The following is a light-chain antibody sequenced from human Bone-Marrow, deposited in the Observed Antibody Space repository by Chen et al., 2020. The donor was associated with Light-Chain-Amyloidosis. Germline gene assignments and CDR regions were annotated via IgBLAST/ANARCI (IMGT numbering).Light chain of an antibody. J-gene: IGLJ1*01. V-gene: IGLV2-14*01. Sequence: QSALTQPASVSGSPGQSITISCTGTSSDVGGDNHVSWYQQHSDKAPKLMIYEVTNRPSWVPDRFSGSKSANTASLTISVLQTEDEADYFCSSYTITNTLVFGSGTRVTVL. CDR3: SSYTITNTLV. CDR1: SSDVGGDNH. CDR2: EVT.